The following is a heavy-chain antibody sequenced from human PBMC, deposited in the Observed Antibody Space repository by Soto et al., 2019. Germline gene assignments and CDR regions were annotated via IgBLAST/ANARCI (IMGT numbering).Heavy chain of an antibody. D-gene: IGHD3-16*01. CDR3: TREIWGGPLDY. V-gene: IGHV3-23*01. Sequence: PGGSLRLSCAASGFTFIPYAMSWVRQTPGKGLEWLWTLSRSGTTYYAVSVKGPFTTSRDNCKGKLYLQMSRLSAEDPAIYYCTREIWGGPLDYWGQGTLVTVSS. CDR2: LSRSGTT. J-gene: IGHJ4*02. CDR1: GFTFIPYA.